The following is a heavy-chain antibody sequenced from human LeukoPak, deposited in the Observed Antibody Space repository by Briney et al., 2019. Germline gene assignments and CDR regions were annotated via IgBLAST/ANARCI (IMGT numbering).Heavy chain of an antibody. D-gene: IGHD6-13*01. CDR1: VYTFTDYY. CDR2: FNPNSGGT. CDR3: ATYSSTWYYFDY. V-gene: IGHV1-2*06. J-gene: IGHJ4*02. Sequence: EASVKVSCKASVYTFTDYYIHWVRQAPGQGLEWMGRFNPNSGGTDYAQKFQGRVTMTRDTSINTAYMELSRLRSDDTAVYYCATYSSTWYYFDYWGQGTLVTVSS.